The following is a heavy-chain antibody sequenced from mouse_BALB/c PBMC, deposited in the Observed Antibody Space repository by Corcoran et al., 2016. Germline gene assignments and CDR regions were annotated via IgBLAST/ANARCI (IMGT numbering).Heavy chain of an antibody. V-gene: IGHV14-3*02. CDR3: ARWDWYCDV. Sequence: EVQLQQSGAELVKPGASVKLSCTASGFNIKDPYMHWVKQRPEQGLEWIGRIDPANGNTKYDPKFQGKATITADTSSNTAYLQLSSLTSEDTAVYYCARWDWYCDVWGAGTTVTVSS. CDR1: GFNIKDPY. CDR2: IDPANGNT. J-gene: IGHJ1*01.